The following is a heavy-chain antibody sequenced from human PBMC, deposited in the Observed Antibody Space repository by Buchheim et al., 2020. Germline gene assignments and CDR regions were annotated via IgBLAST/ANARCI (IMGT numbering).Heavy chain of an antibody. D-gene: IGHD4/OR15-4a*01. Sequence: EVQLVESGGGLVQPAGSLRLYCAASGFAFSSSAIHWVRQAPGKGLEWASYISGSGSDIKYADSVKGRFTVSRDNAKNSVFLQMNSLRVEDTAVYFCARDRDYQSGSAYYDAFDIWGQGT. V-gene: IGHV3-48*03. CDR2: ISGSGSDI. CDR3: ARDRDYQSGSAYYDAFDI. CDR1: GFAFSSSA. J-gene: IGHJ3*02.